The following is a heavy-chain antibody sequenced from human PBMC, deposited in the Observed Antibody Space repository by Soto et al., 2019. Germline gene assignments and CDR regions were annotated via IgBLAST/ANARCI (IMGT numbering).Heavy chain of an antibody. CDR1: GFTFSTYG. CDR3: ARPGGYCLDV. D-gene: IGHD3-10*01. V-gene: IGHV3-48*02. J-gene: IGHJ6*02. Sequence: EVQLVESGGGLVQPGGSLRLSCTASGFTFSTYGMTWVRQAPGKGLEWVSYISSGAGSISHADSVRGRFTISRDNAKNSLYLQMNSLRDEDPAVYYCARPGGYCLDVWGQGTTVTVSS. CDR2: ISSGAGSI.